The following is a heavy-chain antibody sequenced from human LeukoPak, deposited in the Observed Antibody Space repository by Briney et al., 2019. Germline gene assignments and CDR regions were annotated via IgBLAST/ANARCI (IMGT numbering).Heavy chain of an antibody. J-gene: IGHJ4*02. D-gene: IGHD1-26*01. CDR1: GFTFSSYE. CDR2: ISSSGSTI. CDR3: ASPDSGSYRGGFDY. V-gene: IGHV3-48*03. Sequence: GGSLRLSCAASGFTFSSYEMNWVRQAPGKGLEWVSYISSSGSTIYYADSVKGLFTISRDNAKNSLYLQMNSLRAEDTAVYYCASPDSGSYRGGFDYWGQGTLVTVSS.